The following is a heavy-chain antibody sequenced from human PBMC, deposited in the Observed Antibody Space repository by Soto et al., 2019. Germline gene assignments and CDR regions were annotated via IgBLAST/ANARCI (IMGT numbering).Heavy chain of an antibody. J-gene: IGHJ6*02. V-gene: IGHV4-59*01. CDR1: GASINSYY. Sequence: PSETLSLTXSVSGASINSYYWSWIRQPPEKGLEWIGYIHNSGSTNYNPSLKSRVTMSLDASKNQFSLKLTSLTAADTAVYYCARGGYSYGRDYGMDVWGQGTTVTVSS. CDR2: IHNSGST. CDR3: ARGGYSYGRDYGMDV. D-gene: IGHD5-18*01.